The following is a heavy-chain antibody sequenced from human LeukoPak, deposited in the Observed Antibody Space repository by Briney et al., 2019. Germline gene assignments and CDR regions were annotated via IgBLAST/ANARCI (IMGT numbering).Heavy chain of an antibody. J-gene: IGHJ3*02. CDR3: ASQDCSGGSCYFDAFGI. D-gene: IGHD2-15*01. CDR1: GGTFSSYA. V-gene: IGHV1-69*06. Sequence: SVKVSCKASGGTFSSYAISWVRQAPGQGLEWMGGIIPIFGTANYAQKFQGRVTITADKSTSTAYMELSSLRSEDTAVYYCASQDCSGGSCYFDAFGIWGQGTMVTVSS. CDR2: IIPIFGTA.